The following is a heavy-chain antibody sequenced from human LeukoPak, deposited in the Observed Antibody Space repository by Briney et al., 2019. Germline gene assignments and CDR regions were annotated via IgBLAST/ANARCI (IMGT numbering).Heavy chain of an antibody. CDR3: ARGGGEAYYYDSSGYRRLDY. J-gene: IGHJ4*02. V-gene: IGHV1-69*13. Sequence: ASVKVSCKASGGTFSSHAISWVRQAPGQGLEWMGGIIPIFGTANYAQKFQGRVTITADESTSTAYMELSSLRSEDTAVYYCARGGGEAYYYDSSGYRRLDYWGQGTLVTVSS. CDR1: GGTFSSHA. D-gene: IGHD3-22*01. CDR2: IIPIFGTA.